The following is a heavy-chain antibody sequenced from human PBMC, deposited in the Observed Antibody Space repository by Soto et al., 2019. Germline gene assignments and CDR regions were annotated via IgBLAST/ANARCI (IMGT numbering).Heavy chain of an antibody. V-gene: IGHV4-38-2*01. CDR1: GYSIANGNY. CDR3: ARTLVVVYTIIPDEFDV. CDR2: IHRSGKT. J-gene: IGHJ4*02. Sequence: SETLSLTCDVSGYSIANGNYWGWIRQPPGKGLEWIGSIHRSGKTYYNPSLKSRVTISLDTSKNLFSLELTSVTAADTALYYCARTLVVVYTIIPDEFDVWGQGTLVTVSS. D-gene: IGHD3-16*02.